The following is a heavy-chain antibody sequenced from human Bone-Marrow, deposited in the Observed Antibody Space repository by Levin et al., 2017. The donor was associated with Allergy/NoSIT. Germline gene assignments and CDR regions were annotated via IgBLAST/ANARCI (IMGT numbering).Heavy chain of an antibody. Sequence: QASETLSLTCVASGFTFSNYWMSWVRQVPGRGLEWVANINFDGSEIYYLDSVRGRFTISRDNAQNSLYLQMNSLRVEDTAVYFCTKDERWGQGTLVAVSS. CDR3: TKDER. CDR1: GFTFSNYW. J-gene: IGHJ4*02. V-gene: IGHV3-7*04. CDR2: INFDGSEI.